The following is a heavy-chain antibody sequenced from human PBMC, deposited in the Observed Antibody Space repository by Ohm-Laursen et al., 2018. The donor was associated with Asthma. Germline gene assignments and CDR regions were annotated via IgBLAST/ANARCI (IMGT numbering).Heavy chain of an antibody. J-gene: IGHJ4*02. CDR2: IYYSGST. Sequence: TLSLTCIVSGGSISSGDYYWSWIRQPPGKGLEWIGYIYYSGSTYYNPSLKSRVTISVDTSKNQFSLKLSSVTAADTAVYYCARCNTYYYDSSGYYPGYFDYWGQGTLVTVSS. CDR3: ARCNTYYYDSSGYYPGYFDY. V-gene: IGHV4-30-4*01. D-gene: IGHD3-22*01. CDR1: GGSISSGDYY.